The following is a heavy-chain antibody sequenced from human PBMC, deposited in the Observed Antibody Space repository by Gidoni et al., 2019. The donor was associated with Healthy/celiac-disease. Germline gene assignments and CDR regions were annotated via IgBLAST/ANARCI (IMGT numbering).Heavy chain of an antibody. CDR3: ARDSVAYYYDSSGYHVFDY. J-gene: IGHJ4*02. CDR2: ISSSSSYI. CDR1: GFTFSRYS. D-gene: IGHD3-22*01. Sequence: EVQLVESGGGLVKPGGSLRLSCAAYGFTFSRYSMNWVRQAPGKGLEWVSSISSSSSYIYYADSVKGRFTISRDNAKNSLYLQMNSLRAEDTAVYYCARDSVAYYYDSSGYHVFDYWGQGTLVTVSS. V-gene: IGHV3-21*01.